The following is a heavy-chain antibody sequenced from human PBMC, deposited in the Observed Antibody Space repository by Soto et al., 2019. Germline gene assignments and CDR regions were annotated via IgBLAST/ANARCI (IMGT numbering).Heavy chain of an antibody. V-gene: IGHV3-30*18. Sequence: GGSLRLSCAASGFTFSSYGMHWVRQAPGKGLEWVAVISYDGSNKYYADSVKGRFTISRDNSKNTLCLQMNSLRAEDTAVYYCAKDGSDYGMDVWGQGTTVTVSS. CDR1: GFTFSSYG. CDR2: ISYDGSNK. CDR3: AKDGSDYGMDV. J-gene: IGHJ6*02.